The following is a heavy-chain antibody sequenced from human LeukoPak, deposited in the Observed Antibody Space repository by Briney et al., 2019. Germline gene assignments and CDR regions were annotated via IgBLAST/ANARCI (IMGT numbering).Heavy chain of an antibody. D-gene: IGHD2-2*01. J-gene: IGHJ4*02. CDR2: ISSSSSYI. CDR3: ASTRGYCSSTSCYASSYYFDY. Sequence: GGSLRLSCAASGFTFSSYSMNWVRQAPGKGLEWVSSISSSSSYIYYADSVKGRFTISRDNAKNSLYLQMSSLRSEDTAVYYCASTRGYCSSTSCYASSYYFDYWGQGTLVTVSS. V-gene: IGHV3-21*04. CDR1: GFTFSSYS.